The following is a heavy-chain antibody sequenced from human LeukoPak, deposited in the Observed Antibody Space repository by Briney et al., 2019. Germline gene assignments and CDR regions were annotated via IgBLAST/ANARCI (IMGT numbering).Heavy chain of an antibody. CDR2: ISYDGSNK. Sequence: GGSLRLSCAASGFTFSSYGIHWVRQAPGKGLEWVAVISYDGSNKYYADSVKGRFTISRDNSKNTLYLQMNSLRAEDTAVYYCACSGFDYWGQGTLVTVSS. CDR3: ACSGFDY. V-gene: IGHV3-30*03. D-gene: IGHD3-10*02. CDR1: GFTFSSYG. J-gene: IGHJ4*02.